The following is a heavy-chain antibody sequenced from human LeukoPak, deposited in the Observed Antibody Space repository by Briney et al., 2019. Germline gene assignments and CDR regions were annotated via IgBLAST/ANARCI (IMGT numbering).Heavy chain of an antibody. CDR2: INPNSGGT. D-gene: IGHD2/OR15-2a*01. V-gene: IGHV1-2*02. Sequence: GASVKLSCKASGYTFTGSYMNWVRQSPGQGLGWMGWINPNSGGTNYAQKFQGSVTMTRDTSISTAYMELSRLRSDDTAVYYCARARSGDYLPFDYWGQGTLVTVSS. CDR1: GYTFTGSY. J-gene: IGHJ4*02. CDR3: ARARSGDYLPFDY.